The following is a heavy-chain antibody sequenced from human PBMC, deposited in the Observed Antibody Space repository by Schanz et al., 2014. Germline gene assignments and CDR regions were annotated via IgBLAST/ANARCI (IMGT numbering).Heavy chain of an antibody. CDR2: ISYDGSNK. D-gene: IGHD4-17*01. J-gene: IGHJ4*02. V-gene: IGHV3-30*19. CDR3: ARPRFDYGEVDY. Sequence: QVQLVESGGGVVQPGRSLRLSCAASGFTFSSYGMHWVRQAPGKGLEWVAVISYDGSNKYYADSVEGRFTISRDNSRNTLYLQMNSLRTEDTAVYYCARPRFDYGEVDYWGQGTLVTVSS. CDR1: GFTFSSYG.